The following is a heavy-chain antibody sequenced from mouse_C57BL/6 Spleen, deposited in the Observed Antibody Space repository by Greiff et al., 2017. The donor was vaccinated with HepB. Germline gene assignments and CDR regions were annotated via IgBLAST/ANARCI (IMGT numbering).Heavy chain of an antibody. CDR3: ARERNDYDVWYFDY. D-gene: IGHD2-4*01. CDR2: INPRDGST. Sequence: QVQLKQSGPELVKPGASVKLSCKASGYTFTSYDINWVKQSPGQGLEWIGWINPRDGSTKYNEKFKGKATVTVDTSSSTAYMELHSLTSEDSAVYFCARERNDYDVWYFDYWGQGTTLTVSS. CDR1: GYTFTSYD. J-gene: IGHJ2*01. V-gene: IGHV1-85*01.